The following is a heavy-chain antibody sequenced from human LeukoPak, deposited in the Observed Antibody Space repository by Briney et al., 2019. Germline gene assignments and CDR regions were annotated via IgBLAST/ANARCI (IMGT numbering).Heavy chain of an antibody. J-gene: IGHJ4*02. CDR3: AKNVVVKRYFDY. CDR1: GFTFSNHA. V-gene: IGHV3-23*01. Sequence: PGGSLRLSCAASGFTFSNHAMSWVRQAPGKGLQWVSVISGSGRTTEYADSVKGRFAISRDNSKKTLSLQMNSLRVEDTAIYYCAKNVVVKRYFDYWGRGTVISVSS. D-gene: IGHD2-15*01. CDR2: ISGSGRTT.